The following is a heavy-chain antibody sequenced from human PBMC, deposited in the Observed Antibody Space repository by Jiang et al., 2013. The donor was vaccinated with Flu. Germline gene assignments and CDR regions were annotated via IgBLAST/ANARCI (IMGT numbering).Heavy chain of an antibody. CDR2: IYYSGST. CDR1: GGSISSSSYY. V-gene: IGHV4-39*07. J-gene: IGHJ4*02. CDR3: ARHSGVDTAMVFDY. Sequence: PSETLSLTCPVSGGSISSSSYYWGWIRQAPGKGLEWIGRIYYSGSTYYNPSLKSRVAISVDTSKNQFSLKLSSVTAADTAIYYCARHSGVDTAMVFDYWGQGTLVT. D-gene: IGHD5-18*01.